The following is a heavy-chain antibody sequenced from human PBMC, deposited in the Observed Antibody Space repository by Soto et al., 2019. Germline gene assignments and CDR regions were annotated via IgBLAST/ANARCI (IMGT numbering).Heavy chain of an antibody. CDR3: ARHTPRGAGSYFDY. Sequence: SQNLCLPYTVSAGSMSSTNYYGCWIRQPPGKGLEWIGSIYYSGSTYYNPSLKSRVTISVDTSKNQFSLKLSSVTAADTAVYYCARHTPRGAGSYFDYWGQGILVT. V-gene: IGHV4-39*01. D-gene: IGHD3-10*01. J-gene: IGHJ4*02. CDR2: IYYSGST. CDR1: AGSMSSTNYY.